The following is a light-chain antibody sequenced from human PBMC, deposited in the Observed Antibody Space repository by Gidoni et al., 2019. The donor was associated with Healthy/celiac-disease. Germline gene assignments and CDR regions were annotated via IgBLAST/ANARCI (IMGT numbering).Light chain of an antibody. V-gene: IGKV1-33*01. J-gene: IGKJ4*02. Sequence: IQMTQSPSSLSASVGDRVTITCQASQDISNYLNWYQQKPGKAPKLLIYDASNLETGVPSRFSGSGSGTDFTFTISSLQPEDIATYYCQPYDNLPLTFXGXTKVEIK. CDR1: QDISNY. CDR3: QPYDNLPLT. CDR2: DAS.